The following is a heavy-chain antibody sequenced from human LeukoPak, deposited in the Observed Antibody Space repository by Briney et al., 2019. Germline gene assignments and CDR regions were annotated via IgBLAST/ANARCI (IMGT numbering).Heavy chain of an antibody. D-gene: IGHD4-17*01. CDR1: GFTFSSYG. V-gene: IGHV3-30*02. J-gene: IGHJ4*02. Sequence: GGSLRLSCAASGFTFSSYGMHWVRQAPGKGLEWVAFIRYDGSNKYYADSVKGRFTISRDNSKNTLYLQMNSLRAEDTAVYYCARGRVGTTRGAFDYWGQGTLVTVSS. CDR2: IRYDGSNK. CDR3: ARGRVGTTRGAFDY.